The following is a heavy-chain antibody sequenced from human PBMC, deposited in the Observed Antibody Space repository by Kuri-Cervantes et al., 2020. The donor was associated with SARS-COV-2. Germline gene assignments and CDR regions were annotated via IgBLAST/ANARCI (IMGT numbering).Heavy chain of an antibody. CDR3: VRFRYYDSSRNASDI. J-gene: IGHJ3*02. V-gene: IGHV1-24*01. CDR2: FDPEDGET. D-gene: IGHD3-22*01. Sequence: ASVKVSCKVSGYTLTELSMHWVRQAPGKGPEWMGGFDPEDGETIYAQKFQGRVTMTEDTSTDTAYMELSRLRSDDTAVYYCVRFRYYDSSRNASDIWGQGTLVTVSS. CDR1: GYTLTELS.